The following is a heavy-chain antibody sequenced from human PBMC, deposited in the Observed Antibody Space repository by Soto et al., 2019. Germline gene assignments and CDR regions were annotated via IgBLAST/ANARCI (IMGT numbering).Heavy chain of an antibody. Sequence: VGSLRLSFAASGFIFSAYDMSWVRQAPGKGLEWVSVIGGSGSGTYYADSVKGLFTISRDNSKNTLFLQMNSLRVEGTAIYFCVRHAKLTSVTANVGYYYGLDIWGQGTKVTVSS. V-gene: IGHV3-23*01. J-gene: IGHJ6*02. CDR2: IGGSGSGT. CDR1: GFIFSAYD. D-gene: IGHD4-4*01. CDR3: VRHAKLTSVTANVGYYYGLDI.